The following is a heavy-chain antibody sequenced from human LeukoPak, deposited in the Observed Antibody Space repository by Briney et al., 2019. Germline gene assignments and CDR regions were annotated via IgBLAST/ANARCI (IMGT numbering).Heavy chain of an antibody. V-gene: IGHV4-4*08. CDR1: GGSISSYY. Sequence: SETLSLTCTVSGGSISSYYWSWIRQPPGKGLEWIGYIYTSGSTNYNPSLKSRVTISVDTSKNQFSLKLSSVTAADTAVYYCARGRRDGYNLEYFDKWGQGTLVTVSS. CDR2: IYTSGST. CDR3: ARGRRDGYNLEYFDK. J-gene: IGHJ4*02. D-gene: IGHD5-24*01.